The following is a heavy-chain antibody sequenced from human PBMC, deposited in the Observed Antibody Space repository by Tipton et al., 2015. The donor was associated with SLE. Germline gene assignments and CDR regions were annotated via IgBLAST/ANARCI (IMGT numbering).Heavy chain of an antibody. CDR3: ARDRYSGSYFDY. J-gene: IGHJ4*02. D-gene: IGHD1-26*01. V-gene: IGHV4-59*11. CDR1: GGSLSSHY. CDR2: IYYSGST. Sequence: TLSLTCSVSGGSLSSHYWTWIRQPPGKGLEWIGYIYYSGSTNYNPSLKSRVTISVDTSKNQFSLKLSSVTAADTAVYYCARDRYSGSYFDYWGQGTLVTVSS.